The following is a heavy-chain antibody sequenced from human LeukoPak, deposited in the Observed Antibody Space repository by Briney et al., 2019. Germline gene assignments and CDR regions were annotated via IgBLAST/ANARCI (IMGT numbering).Heavy chain of an antibody. CDR2: MNPNSGNT. CDR3: ARDLVGEYCSGGSCTDAFDI. V-gene: IGHV1-8*01. Sequence: ASVKVSCKASGYTFTSYDINWVRQATGQGLEWMGWMNPNSGNTGYAQKFQGRVTITADESTSTAYMELSSLRSEDTAVYYCARDLVGEYCSGGSCTDAFDIWGQGTMVTVSS. CDR1: GYTFTSYD. J-gene: IGHJ3*02. D-gene: IGHD2-15*01.